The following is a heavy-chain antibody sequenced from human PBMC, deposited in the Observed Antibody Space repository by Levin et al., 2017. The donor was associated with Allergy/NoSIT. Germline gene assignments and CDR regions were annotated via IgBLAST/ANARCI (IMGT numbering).Heavy chain of an antibody. J-gene: IGHJ4*02. CDR2: IIPIFGTA. CDR1: GGTFSSYA. CDR3: AINVGDPWQQLFHLAFDY. D-gene: IGHD6-13*01. Sequence: PGGSLRLSCKASGGTFSSYAISWVRQAPGQGLEWMGGIIPIFGTANYAQKFQGRVTITADKSTSTAYMELSSLRSEDTAVYYCAINVGDPWQQLFHLAFDYWGQGTLVTVSS. V-gene: IGHV1-69*06.